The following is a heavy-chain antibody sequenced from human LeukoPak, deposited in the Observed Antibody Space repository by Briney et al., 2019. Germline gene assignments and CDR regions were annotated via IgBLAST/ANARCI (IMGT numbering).Heavy chain of an antibody. J-gene: IGHJ6*02. V-gene: IGHV3-23*01. CDR1: GFTFSSYA. D-gene: IGHD6-13*01. CDR2: ISGSGGST. CDR3: AKDLGIAAAGTYYYYGMDV. Sequence: GGSLRLSCAASGFTFSSYAMSWVRQAPGKGLEWVPAISGSGGSTYYADSVKGRFTISRDNSKSTLYLQMNSLRAEDTAVYYCAKDLGIAAAGTYYYYGMDVWGQGTTVTVSS.